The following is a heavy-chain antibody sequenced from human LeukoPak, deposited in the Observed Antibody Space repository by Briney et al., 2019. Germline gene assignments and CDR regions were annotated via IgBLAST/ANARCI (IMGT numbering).Heavy chain of an antibody. J-gene: IGHJ5*02. V-gene: IGHV3-15*01. CDR1: GFTFSSYA. D-gene: IGHD6-19*01. CDR3: TTGGTGQKSYSSGWYWFDP. CDR2: IKSKTDGGTT. Sequence: GGSLRLSCAASGFTFSSYAMSWVRQAPGKGLEWVGRIKSKTDGGTTDYAAPVKGRFTISRDDSKNMLYLQMNSLKTEDTAVYYCTTGGTGQKSYSSGWYWFDPWGQGTLVTVSS.